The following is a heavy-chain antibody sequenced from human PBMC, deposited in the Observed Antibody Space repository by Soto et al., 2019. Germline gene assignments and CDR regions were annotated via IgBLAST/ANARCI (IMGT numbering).Heavy chain of an antibody. CDR2: TYYRSKWYN. D-gene: IGHD6-19*01. CDR3: ARDSSGWHWYFDL. V-gene: IGHV6-1*01. CDR1: GDSVSSDSAT. J-gene: IGHJ2*01. Sequence: QVQLQQSGPGLVKPSQTLSLICAISGDSVSSDSATWNWIRQSPSRGLEWLGRTYYRSKWYNDYAVSVKSRIAITPGTSKNQLSLQLNSVTPEDTAVYFCARDSSGWHWYFDLWGRGTLVTVSS.